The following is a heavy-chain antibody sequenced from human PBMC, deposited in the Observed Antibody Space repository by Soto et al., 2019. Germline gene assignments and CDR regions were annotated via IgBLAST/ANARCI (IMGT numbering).Heavy chain of an antibody. D-gene: IGHD3-22*01. CDR1: GDYISANY. CDR3: ARGFYDSRGDSSPFDF. V-gene: IGHV4-59*01. CDR2: ISDNGAT. J-gene: IGHJ4*02. Sequence: PSATLSLTCTVSGDYISANYWNWIRQSPGDGLQWIAFISDNGATNYNPSLESRVTISMDTSKNQFSLKLSSVTAADTALYYCARGFYDSRGDSSPFDFWGQGILVTVSS.